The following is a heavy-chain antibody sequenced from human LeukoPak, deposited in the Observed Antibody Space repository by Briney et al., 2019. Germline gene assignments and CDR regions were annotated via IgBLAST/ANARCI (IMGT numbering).Heavy chain of an antibody. CDR2: MYSVGTT. D-gene: IGHD6-13*01. CDR1: DFSVGDNY. V-gene: IGHV3-66*01. Sequence: GGSLRLSCAASDFSVGDNYMTWVRQAPGKGLQWVSLMYSVGTTFYADSVKGRFTMSRDSSKNTLYLQMNSLRAEDTAVYYCARGGPAAGRFDYWGQGTLVTVSS. J-gene: IGHJ4*02. CDR3: ARGGPAAGRFDY.